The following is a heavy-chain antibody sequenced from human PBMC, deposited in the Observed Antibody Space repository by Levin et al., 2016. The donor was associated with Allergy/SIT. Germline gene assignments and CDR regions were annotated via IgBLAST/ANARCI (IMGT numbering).Heavy chain of an antibody. CDR2: ISAYNGNT. CDR1: GYTFSSYD. D-gene: IGHD2-21*02. J-gene: IGHJ4*02. Sequence: ASVKVSCKASGYTFSSYDFSWVRQAPGQGLEWMGWISAYNGNTIYAQKLQGRVTMTTDTSTSTAYMELRSLRSDDTAIYYCARDEVVVTAIPIKNWGQGTLVTVSS. V-gene: IGHV1-18*01. CDR3: ARDEVVVTAIPIKN.